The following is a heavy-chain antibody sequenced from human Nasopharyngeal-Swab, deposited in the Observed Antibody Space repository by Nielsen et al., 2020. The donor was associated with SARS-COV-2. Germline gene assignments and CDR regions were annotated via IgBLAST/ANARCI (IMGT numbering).Heavy chain of an antibody. CDR1: GLTFSTHA. Sequence: GESLKISCSASGLTFSTHAISWVRQAPGKGLEWVSVISGSDHTTYYADSVKGRFTISRDNSKNTVNLQMNSLRVEDTAIYYCAKDRDSGDDSDDYYHYYGMDVWGQGTTVTVFS. V-gene: IGHV3-23*01. CDR2: ISGSDHTT. J-gene: IGHJ6*02. CDR3: AKDRDSGDDSDDYYHYYGMDV. D-gene: IGHD5-12*01.